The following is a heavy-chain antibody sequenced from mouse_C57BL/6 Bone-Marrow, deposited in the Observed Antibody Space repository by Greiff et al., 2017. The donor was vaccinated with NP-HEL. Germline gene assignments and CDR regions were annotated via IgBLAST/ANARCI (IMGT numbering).Heavy chain of an antibody. D-gene: IGHD1-1*01. CDR1: GFSLTSYA. V-gene: IGHV2-9-1*01. CDR2: IWTGGGT. J-gene: IGHJ1*03. Sequence: VQLQQSGPGLVAPSQSLSITCTVSGFSLTSYAISWVRQPPGKGLEWLGVIWTGGGTNYNSALKSRLSISKDNSKSQVFLKMNSLQTDDTARYYCASSTVVAYWYFDVWGTGTTVTVSS. CDR3: ASSTVVAYWYFDV.